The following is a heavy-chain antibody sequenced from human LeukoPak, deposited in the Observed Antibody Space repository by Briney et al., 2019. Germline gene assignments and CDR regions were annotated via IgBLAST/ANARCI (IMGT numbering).Heavy chain of an antibody. J-gene: IGHJ4*02. D-gene: IGHD5-18*01. CDR3: ATRGGYSYGYYSKSLDY. Sequence: GASVKVSCKASGYTFTSYDINWVRQATGQGLEWMGWMNPNSGNTGYAQKFQGRVTITRNTSISTAYMELSSLRSEDTAVYYCATRGGYSYGYYSKSLDYWGQGTLVTVSS. CDR1: GYTFTSYD. V-gene: IGHV1-8*03. CDR2: MNPNSGNT.